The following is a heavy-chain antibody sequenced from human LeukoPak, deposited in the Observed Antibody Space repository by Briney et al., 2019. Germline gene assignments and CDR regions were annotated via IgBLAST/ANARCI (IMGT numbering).Heavy chain of an antibody. V-gene: IGHV3-23*01. CDR2: ISGSGVTT. CDR3: ARDGVPAAKDY. CDR1: GFPFTNYA. D-gene: IGHD2-2*01. Sequence: GGSLRLSCAASGFPFTNYAMTWVRQAPGKGLEWVSAISGSGVTTYYADSVKGRFTISRDNSKNTLYLQMNSLRAEDTAVYYCARDGVPAAKDYWGQGTLVTVSS. J-gene: IGHJ4*02.